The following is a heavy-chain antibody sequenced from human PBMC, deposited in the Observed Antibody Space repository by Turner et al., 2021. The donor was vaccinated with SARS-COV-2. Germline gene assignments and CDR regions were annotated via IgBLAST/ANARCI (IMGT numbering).Heavy chain of an antibody. J-gene: IGHJ4*02. CDR3: ARGGGYCLDY. Sequence: QVHLQESGPGLVRPSGTLSLMCTVSGGPFSGANWWNWVRQAPGKGLEWIGESHHYGGTNYNPSLKSRVSISLDDSKRQFSLILNSATAADTAVYYCARGGGYCLDYWGQGMLVTVSS. V-gene: IGHV4-4*02. D-gene: IGHD2-21*01. CDR1: GGPFSGANW. CDR2: SHHYGGT.